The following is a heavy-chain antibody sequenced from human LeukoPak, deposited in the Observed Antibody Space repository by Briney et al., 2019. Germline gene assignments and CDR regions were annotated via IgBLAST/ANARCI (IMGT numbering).Heavy chain of an antibody. Sequence: GGSLRLSCAASGFTFSSYAMSWVRQAPGKGLEWVSAISGSGGSTYYADSVKGRFTISRDSTKNTLYLQMNSLRAEDTAVYYCAKTWGVSVAGHFDYWGQGTLVTVSS. V-gene: IGHV3-23*01. CDR1: GFTFSSYA. CDR2: ISGSGGST. D-gene: IGHD6-19*01. J-gene: IGHJ4*02. CDR3: AKTWGVSVAGHFDY.